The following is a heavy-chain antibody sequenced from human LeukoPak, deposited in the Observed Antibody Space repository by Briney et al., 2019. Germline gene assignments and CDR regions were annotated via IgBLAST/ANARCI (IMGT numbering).Heavy chain of an antibody. V-gene: IGHV3-9*01. CDR3: AKDRHAPGRYCSSTSCFPFDS. Sequence: PGGSLRLSCAASGFTFDDYAMHWVRQAPGKGLEWVSGISWNSGTIGYADSVKGRFTISRDNTKNTLYLQMNSLRAEDTAVYYCAKDRHAPGRYCSSTSCFPFDSWGQEPWSPSPQ. D-gene: IGHD2-2*01. J-gene: IGHJ5*01. CDR2: ISWNSGTI. CDR1: GFTFDDYA.